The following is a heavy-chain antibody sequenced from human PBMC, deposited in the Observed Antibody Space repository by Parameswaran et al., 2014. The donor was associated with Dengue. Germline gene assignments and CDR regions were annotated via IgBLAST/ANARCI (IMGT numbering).Heavy chain of an antibody. D-gene: IGHD6-13*01. V-gene: IGHV3-66*01. CDR3: ARVSSSADAFDI. CDR2: IYSGGST. Sequence: GESLKISCAASGFTVSSNYMSWVRQAPGKGLEWVSVIYSGGSTYYADSVKGRFTISRDNSKNTLYLQMNSLRAEDTAVYYCARVSSSADAFDIWGQGTMVTVSS. CDR1: GFTVSSNY. J-gene: IGHJ3*02.